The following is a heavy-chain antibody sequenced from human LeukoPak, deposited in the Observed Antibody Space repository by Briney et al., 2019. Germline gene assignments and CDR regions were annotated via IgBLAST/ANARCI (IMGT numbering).Heavy chain of an antibody. V-gene: IGHV1-8*01. CDR3: ARRDSTVTGDYYYYYMDV. J-gene: IGHJ6*03. Sequence: ASVKVSCKASGYTFTSYDINWVRQATGQGLEWMGWMNPNSGNTGYAQKFQGRVTMTRNTSISTAYMELSSLRSEDTAVYYCARRDSTVTGDYYYYYMDVWGKGTTVTVSS. CDR1: GYTFTSYD. D-gene: IGHD4-17*01. CDR2: MNPNSGNT.